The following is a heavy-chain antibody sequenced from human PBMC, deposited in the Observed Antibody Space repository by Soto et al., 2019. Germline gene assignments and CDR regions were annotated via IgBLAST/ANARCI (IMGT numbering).Heavy chain of an antibody. Sequence: GGSLRLSCAASGFTFSSYAMSWVRQAPGKGLEWVSAISGSGGSTYYADSVKGRFTISRDNAKNSLYLQMNSLRAEDTAVYYCARGPSAAARFDPWGQGTLVTVSS. CDR3: ARGPSAAARFDP. V-gene: IGHV3-23*01. D-gene: IGHD6-13*01. CDR1: GFTFSSYA. CDR2: ISGSGGST. J-gene: IGHJ5*02.